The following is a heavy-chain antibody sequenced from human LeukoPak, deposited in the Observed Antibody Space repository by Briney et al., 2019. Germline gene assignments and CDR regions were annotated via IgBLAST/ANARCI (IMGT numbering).Heavy chain of an antibody. V-gene: IGHV4-4*07. CDR1: GGSISSYY. CDR2: IYTSGST. D-gene: IGHD3-10*01. Sequence: SETLSLTCTVSGGSISSYYWSWIRQPAGKGLEWIGRIYTSGSTNYSPSLKSRVTMSVDTSKNEFSLKLNSVTAADTAVYYCARGYYASGFNPWGQGTLVTVSS. CDR3: ARGYYASGFNP. J-gene: IGHJ5*02.